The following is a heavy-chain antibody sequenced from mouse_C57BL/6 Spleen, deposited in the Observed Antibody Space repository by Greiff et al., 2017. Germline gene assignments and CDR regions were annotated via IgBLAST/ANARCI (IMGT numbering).Heavy chain of an antibody. V-gene: IGHV5-17*01. CDR3: ARDYYGGSCWYFDV. Sequence: EVHLVESGGGLVKPGGSLKLSCAASGFTFSDYGMHWVRQAPEKGLEWVAYISSGSSTIYYADTVKGRFTISRDNAKNTLFLQMTSLRSEDTAMYYCARDYYGGSCWYFDVWGTGTTVTVSS. D-gene: IGHD1-1*01. CDR2: ISSGSSTI. CDR1: GFTFSDYG. J-gene: IGHJ1*03.